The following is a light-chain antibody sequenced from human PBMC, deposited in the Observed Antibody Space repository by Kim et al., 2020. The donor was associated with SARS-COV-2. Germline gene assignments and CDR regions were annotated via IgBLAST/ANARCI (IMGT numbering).Light chain of an antibody. J-gene: IGLJ2*01. CDR3: LLSYSDSRV. CDR2: DTG. Sequence: PEGAGTRTGQPSTEAFTMCHFPYWYQPKPGQAPRTLFYDTGNRHSWTPARFSGSLLGGKAALTLSAAQAEDEAGYYCLLSYSDSRVFGGGTQLTVL. V-gene: IGLV7-46*01. CDR1: TEAFTMCHF.